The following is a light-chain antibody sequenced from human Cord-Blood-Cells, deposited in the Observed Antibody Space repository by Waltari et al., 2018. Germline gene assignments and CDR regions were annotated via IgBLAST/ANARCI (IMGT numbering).Light chain of an antibody. CDR1: QTISSY. Sequence: DIQMTQSPFSLSASVGDRVTITCRVSQTISSYLNWYQQKPGKAPKLLIYAASSLQSGVPSRFSGSGSGPDFTLTISSLQPEDFATYYCQQSYSTPYTFGHGTKREIK. CDR3: QQSYSTPYT. J-gene: IGKJ2*01. V-gene: IGKV1-39*01. CDR2: AAS.